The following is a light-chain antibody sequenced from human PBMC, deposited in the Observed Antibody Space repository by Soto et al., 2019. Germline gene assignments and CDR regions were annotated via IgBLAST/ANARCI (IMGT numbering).Light chain of an antibody. V-gene: IGLV1-40*01. CDR2: GNT. CDR3: QSYDISLSGFVV. Sequence: QSVLTQPPSVSGAPGQRVTISCTGSSSNIGAGYDVHWYQQLPGTVPKLLIYGNTNRPSGVPDRFSGSKSGTSASLAITGLQAEDEADYYCQSYDISLSGFVVFGGGTKLTVL. CDR1: SSNIGAGYD. J-gene: IGLJ2*01.